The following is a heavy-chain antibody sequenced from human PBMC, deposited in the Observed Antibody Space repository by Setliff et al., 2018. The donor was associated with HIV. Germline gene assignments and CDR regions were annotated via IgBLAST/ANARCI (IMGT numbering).Heavy chain of an antibody. CDR2: IKSKTDGGTT. CDR1: GFTFSNAW. J-gene: IGHJ3*02. V-gene: IGHV3-15*01. Sequence: SLRLSCAASGFTFSNAWMSWVRQAPGKGLEWVGRIKSKTDGGTTDYAAPVKGRFTISRDDSKNTLYLQMNNLKTEDTAVYYCILLGMAGAFDIWGQGTMVTVSS. D-gene: IGHD6-19*01. CDR3: ILLGMAGAFDI.